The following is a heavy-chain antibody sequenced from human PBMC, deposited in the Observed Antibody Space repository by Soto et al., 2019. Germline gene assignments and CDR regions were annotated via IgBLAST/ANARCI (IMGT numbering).Heavy chain of an antibody. J-gene: IGHJ4*02. CDR2: ISGSGGST. CDR1: GFTFSSYA. Sequence: GGSLRLSCAASGFTFSSYAMSWVRQAPGKGLEWVSAISGSGGSTYYADSVKGRFTISRDNSKNTLYLQMNSLRAEDTAVYYCAKGRTLGYCSSTSCRSYFDYWGQGTLVTVSS. D-gene: IGHD2-2*01. V-gene: IGHV3-23*01. CDR3: AKGRTLGYCSSTSCRSYFDY.